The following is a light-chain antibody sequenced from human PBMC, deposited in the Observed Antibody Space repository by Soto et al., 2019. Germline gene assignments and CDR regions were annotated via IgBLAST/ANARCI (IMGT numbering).Light chain of an antibody. CDR2: DAS. CDR3: QHCINWALT. J-gene: IGKJ1*01. CDR1: QSVSSY. Sequence: EIVLTQSPATLSLSLGERATVSCRASQSVSSYLVWYQQKPGQAPRLLIYDASNRATGIPARFSGSGSGTDFTLTISSLEPDYFAVYYCQHCINWALTFGQGTKVEIK. V-gene: IGKV3-11*01.